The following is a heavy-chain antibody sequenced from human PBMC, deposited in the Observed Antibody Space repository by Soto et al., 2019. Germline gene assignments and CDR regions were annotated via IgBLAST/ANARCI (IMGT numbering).Heavy chain of an antibody. CDR3: ARDFVEVPSALYYFDY. Sequence: ASVKVSCKASGYTFTGYYMHWVRQAPGQGLEWMGWINPNSGGTNYAQKFQGRLTMTKDTSTSTVYMELSSLTSEDTAMYYCARDFVEVPSALYYFDYWGQGSLVTVS. J-gene: IGHJ4*02. CDR2: INPNSGGT. D-gene: IGHD2-2*01. V-gene: IGHV1-2*02. CDR1: GYTFTGYY.